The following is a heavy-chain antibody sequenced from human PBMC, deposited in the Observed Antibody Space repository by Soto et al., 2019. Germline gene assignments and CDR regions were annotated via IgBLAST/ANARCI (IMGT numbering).Heavy chain of an antibody. CDR3: ARGKRNVLRFLEWLSDFDY. V-gene: IGHV4-30-4*01. D-gene: IGHD3-3*01. CDR1: GASITSGDHY. J-gene: IGHJ4*02. CDR2: IYYSGNT. Sequence: QVQLQESGPGLVKPSQTLSLTCTVSGASITSGDHYWSWIRQPPGKGLEWIGYIYYSGNTYYNSSLKSRITISLDTSKNQFSLKLSSVTAADTAVYYCARGKRNVLRFLEWLSDFDYWGLGTLVTVSS.